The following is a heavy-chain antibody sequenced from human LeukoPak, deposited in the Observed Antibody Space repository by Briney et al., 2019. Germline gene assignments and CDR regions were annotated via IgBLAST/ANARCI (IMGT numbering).Heavy chain of an antibody. CDR2: IYYSGST. CDR3: ARVPPAIAAPLDAFDI. V-gene: IGHV4-39*07. D-gene: IGHD6-6*01. Sequence: SETLSLTCTVSGGSISSSSYYWGWIRQPPGKGLEWIGSIYYSGSTYYNPSLKSRVTISVDTSKNQFSLKLSSVTAANTAVYYCARVPPAIAAPLDAFDIWGQGTMVTVSS. CDR1: GGSISSSSYY. J-gene: IGHJ3*02.